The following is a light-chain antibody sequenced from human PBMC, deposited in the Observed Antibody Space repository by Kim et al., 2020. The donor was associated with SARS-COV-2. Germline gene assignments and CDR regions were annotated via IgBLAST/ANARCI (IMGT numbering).Light chain of an antibody. J-gene: IGLJ3*02. V-gene: IGLV3-21*04. Sequence: GETARITWGGDNIANSGVPWYQQKPGQAPVLVISYDDDRPSGIPTRFSGSKSGSTATLTVSRAEAGDEADYYCQVWDSRSDNPGVFGGGTQLTVL. CDR1: NIANSG. CDR2: YDD. CDR3: QVWDSRSDNPGV.